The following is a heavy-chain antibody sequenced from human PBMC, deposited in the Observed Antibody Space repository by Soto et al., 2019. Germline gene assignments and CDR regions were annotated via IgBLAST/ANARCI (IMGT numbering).Heavy chain of an antibody. Sequence: SETLSLTCSVSGDSINNYYWSWIRQPPGKELEWIGYIFYSGSTNYNPSLKTRVTLSVDTSKNQFSLKLSSVIAADTAVYYCARRGSSWYGVLDYWGQGTLVTVSS. CDR1: GDSINNYY. J-gene: IGHJ4*02. D-gene: IGHD6-13*01. CDR3: ARRGSSWYGVLDY. CDR2: IFYSGST. V-gene: IGHV4-59*08.